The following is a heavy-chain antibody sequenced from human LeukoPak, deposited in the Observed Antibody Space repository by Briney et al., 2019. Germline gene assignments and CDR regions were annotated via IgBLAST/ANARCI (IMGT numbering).Heavy chain of an antibody. J-gene: IGHJ4*02. CDR2: ISAYNGNT. D-gene: IGHD5-18*01. CDR1: GYTFTSYG. V-gene: IGHV1-18*01. CDR3: ARDQGVRDTAMADY. Sequence: GSVKVSCKASGYTFTSYGISCVRQAPGKGLEWMGWISAYNGNTNYAQKFQGRVTITADESTSTAYMELSSLRSEDTAVYYCARDQGVRDTAMADYWGQGTLVTVSS.